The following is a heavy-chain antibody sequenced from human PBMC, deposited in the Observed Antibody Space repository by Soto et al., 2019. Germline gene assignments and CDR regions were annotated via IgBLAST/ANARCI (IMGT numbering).Heavy chain of an antibody. CDR2: ISATGGGT. CDR3: AKDRREGGNSAFYFDF. CDR1: GFKFSNYA. D-gene: IGHD3-16*01. Sequence: GGSLRLSCAASGFKFSNYAMSWVRQAPGKGLEWVSLISATGGGTYYADSVKGRFTISRDNSHNTLYLQVHSLTAEDTAVYYCAKDRREGGNSAFYFDFWGQGAQVPVSS. J-gene: IGHJ4*02. V-gene: IGHV3-23*01.